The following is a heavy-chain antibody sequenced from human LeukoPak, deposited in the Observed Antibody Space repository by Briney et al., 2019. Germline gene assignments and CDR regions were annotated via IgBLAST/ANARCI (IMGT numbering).Heavy chain of an antibody. CDR2: ISSDGADK. CDR3: ARDHTVPYAFDI. CDR1: GFTFSSYG. Sequence: GGSLRLSCAASGFTFSSYGMHWVRQAPGKGLEWVTVISSDGADKYFADSVRGRFTISRDNSANTLYLEMISLRAEDTAVYYCARDHTVPYAFDIWGQGTMVTVSS. J-gene: IGHJ3*02. D-gene: IGHD4-17*01. V-gene: IGHV3-30*03.